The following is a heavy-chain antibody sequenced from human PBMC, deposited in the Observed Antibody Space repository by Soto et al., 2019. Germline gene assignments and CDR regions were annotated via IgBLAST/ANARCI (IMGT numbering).Heavy chain of an antibody. CDR3: ARLGIWSYGMDV. J-gene: IGHJ6*02. CDR1: GYSFTTYW. Sequence: PGESLKISCQGSGYSFTTYWIGWVRQMPGKGLEWMGIIYPGNSDIRYSPSFQGQVTISADKSISTAYLKWSGLKASDTAMYYCARLGIWSYGMDVRGQGTTVTVSS. D-gene: IGHD3-16*01. V-gene: IGHV5-51*01. CDR2: IYPGNSDI.